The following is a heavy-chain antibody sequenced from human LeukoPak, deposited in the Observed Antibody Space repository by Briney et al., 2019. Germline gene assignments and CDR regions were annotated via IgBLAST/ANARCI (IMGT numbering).Heavy chain of an antibody. Sequence: PGGSLRLSCAASGFTFSDYYMSWIRQAPGKGLEGVSYISSSGSTIYYADSVKGRFTISRDTAKNSLSLQMNSLRAADTAVYYCARDYDFWSGHLGYWGQGTLVTVSS. CDR2: ISSSGSTI. J-gene: IGHJ4*02. CDR1: GFTFSDYY. CDR3: ARDYDFWSGHLGY. V-gene: IGHV3-11*01. D-gene: IGHD3-3*01.